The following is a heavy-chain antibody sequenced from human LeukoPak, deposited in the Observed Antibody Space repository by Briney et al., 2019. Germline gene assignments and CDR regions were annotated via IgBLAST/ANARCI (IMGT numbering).Heavy chain of an antibody. J-gene: IGHJ4*02. CDR3: ARVRAARLYFDY. CDR1: GGSINSSTNY. V-gene: IGHV4-39*01. CDR2: MSYSGTT. D-gene: IGHD6-6*01. Sequence: SETLSLTCTVSGGSINSSTNYWGWIRQPPGKGLEWIGSMSYSGTTYYNSSPESRVTISVDTSKNQFSLRLSSVTAADTAVYFCARVRAARLYFDYWGQGTLVTVSS.